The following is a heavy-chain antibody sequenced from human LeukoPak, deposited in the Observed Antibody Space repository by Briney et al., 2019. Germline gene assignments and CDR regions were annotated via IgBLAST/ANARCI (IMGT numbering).Heavy chain of an antibody. CDR2: ISGSGGST. Sequence: GSLRLSCAASGFTFSSYAMSCVRQAPGKGLEWVSAISGSGGSTYYADSVKGRFTISRDNSKNTLYLQMNSLRAEDTAVYYCAKPNSGNNAFDIWGQGTMVTVSS. V-gene: IGHV3-23*01. D-gene: IGHD5-12*01. CDR1: GFTFSSYA. J-gene: IGHJ3*02. CDR3: AKPNSGNNAFDI.